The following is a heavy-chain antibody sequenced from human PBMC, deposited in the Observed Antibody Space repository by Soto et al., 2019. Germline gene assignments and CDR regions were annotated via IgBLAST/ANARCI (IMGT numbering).Heavy chain of an antibody. CDR2: ISFKGTT. CDR1: GGSTSSSGYY. D-gene: IGHD3-22*01. V-gene: IGHV4-39*01. CDR3: ARSTFWYYHETSGYYGFDT. J-gene: IGHJ4*02. Sequence: PSETLSLTCSVSGGSTSSSGYYWGWIRQPPGKGLEWIGSISFKGTTYYNPSLKSRVTISLDTSKNQFSLKLSSVTAADTAVFYCARSTFWYYHETSGYYGFDTWGQGTLVTVS.